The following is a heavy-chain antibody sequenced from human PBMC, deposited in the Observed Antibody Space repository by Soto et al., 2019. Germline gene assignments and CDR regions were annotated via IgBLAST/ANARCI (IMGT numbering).Heavy chain of an antibody. Sequence: PSETLSLTCSVSGVSLTSGTYYWSWIRQHPGKGLEWIGYIFYSGSTDYNPSLKSRVNISVDTSKNQFSLKLSSVTAVDTAVYYCASTEDFFDYWGQGTLVTVSS. CDR1: GVSLTSGTYY. CDR2: IFYSGST. CDR3: ASTEDFFDY. V-gene: IGHV4-31*03. J-gene: IGHJ4*02.